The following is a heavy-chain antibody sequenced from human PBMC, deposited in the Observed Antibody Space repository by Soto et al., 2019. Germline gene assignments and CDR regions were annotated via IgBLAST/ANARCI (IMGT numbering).Heavy chain of an antibody. V-gene: IGHV1-46*03. CDR1: GYTFTSYY. D-gene: IGHD2-2*01. Sequence: ASVKVSCKASGYTFTSYYMHWVRQAPGQGLEWKRIINPSGGSTSYAQKFQGRVTMTRDTSTSTVYMELSSLRSEDTAVYYCARDLGYCSSTSCKTFDYWGQGTLVTVS. CDR2: INPSGGST. CDR3: ARDLGYCSSTSCKTFDY. J-gene: IGHJ4*02.